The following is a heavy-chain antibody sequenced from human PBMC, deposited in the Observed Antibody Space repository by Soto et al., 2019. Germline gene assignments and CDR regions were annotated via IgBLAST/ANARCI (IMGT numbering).Heavy chain of an antibody. CDR2: IYSGGST. V-gene: IGHV3-53*01. Sequence: GGSLRLSCAASGFTFSSNYMSWVRQAPGKGLEWVSVIYSGGSTYYADSVKGRFTISRDNSKNTLYLQMNSLRAEDTAVYYCASGTGKTAGGAFDIWGQGTMVTV. D-gene: IGHD2-21*02. J-gene: IGHJ3*02. CDR1: GFTFSSNY. CDR3: ASGTGKTAGGAFDI.